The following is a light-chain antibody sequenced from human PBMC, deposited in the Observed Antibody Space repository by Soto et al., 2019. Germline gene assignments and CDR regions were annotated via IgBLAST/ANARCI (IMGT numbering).Light chain of an antibody. V-gene: IGKV3-20*01. CDR2: GAS. J-gene: IGKJ3*01. CDR1: QSVAANY. Sequence: EVVLTQSPGTLSLSPGARAPPSCRARQSVAANYLAWYQQKRGQAPRLLIYGASSRATGIPDRFSGSGSGTDFTLTSSRLEPEDFSVYYCHQYGTAPLTFGPGTKVDIK. CDR3: HQYGTAPLT.